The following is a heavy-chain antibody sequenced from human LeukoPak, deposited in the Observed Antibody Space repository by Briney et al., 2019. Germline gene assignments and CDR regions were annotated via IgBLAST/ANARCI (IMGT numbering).Heavy chain of an antibody. CDR2: ISGGSSYI. V-gene: IGHV3-21*06. Sequence: GGSLRLSCAASGFTFSIYSMNWVRQAPGKGLEWVSSISGGSSYIYYADSVKGRFTISRDNAKNSMYLQMNSLRAEDTAVYYCARDIVDSYEYLQHWGQGTLVTVSS. CDR1: GFTFSIYS. D-gene: IGHD3-16*02. CDR3: ARDIVDSYEYLQH. J-gene: IGHJ1*01.